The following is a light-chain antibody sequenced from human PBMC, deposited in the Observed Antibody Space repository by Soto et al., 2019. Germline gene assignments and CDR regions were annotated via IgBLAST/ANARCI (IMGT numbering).Light chain of an antibody. V-gene: IGKV2-30*01. Sequence: DVVMTQSPLSLPVTLGQPASISCRSSQSLVFSDGNTFFNWFHQRPGQSPRRFIYKVSKRDSGGPGRFSGSESATDYTLRISRVEAEDVGVYYCMQGSHWPPRYTFGQATKREIK. J-gene: IGKJ2*01. CDR2: KVS. CDR1: QSLVFSDGNTF. CDR3: MQGSHWPPRYT.